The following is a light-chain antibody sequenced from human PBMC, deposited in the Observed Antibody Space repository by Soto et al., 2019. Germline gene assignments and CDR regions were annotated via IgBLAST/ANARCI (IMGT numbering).Light chain of an antibody. CDR2: SND. J-gene: IGLJ3*02. V-gene: IGLV1-44*01. CDR1: SSNVGSGT. CDR3: AAWDDSLNGRV. Sequence: QSVLTQPPSASGTPGQRVTISCSGSSSNVGSGTVNWYQQLPGTAPKLLIYSNDQRPSGVPDRFSGSKSGTSASLAISGLQSEDEADYYCAAWDDSLNGRVFGGGTKVTVL.